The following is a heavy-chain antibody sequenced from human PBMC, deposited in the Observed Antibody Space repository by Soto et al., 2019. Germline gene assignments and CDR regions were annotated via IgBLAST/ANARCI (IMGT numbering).Heavy chain of an antibody. V-gene: IGHV3-30*03. D-gene: IGHD3-16*01. Sequence: VQMVESGGGVVQPGGSLRLSCAGSGFAFSRFGMHWVRQAPGKGLEWVACITFNGSKEYYVDSVKGRFAISRNNSMNTLYLQMSSLGPEDTGVYYCATDPGAFAGAMRDWGRETLVTVSS. CDR1: GFAFSRFG. CDR3: ATDPGAFAGAMRD. J-gene: IGHJ4*02. CDR2: ITFNGSKE.